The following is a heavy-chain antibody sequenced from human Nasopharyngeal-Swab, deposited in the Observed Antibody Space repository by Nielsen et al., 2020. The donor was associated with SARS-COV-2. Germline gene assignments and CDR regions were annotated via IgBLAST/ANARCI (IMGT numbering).Heavy chain of an antibody. CDR3: ARHTYIAARLGDY. J-gene: IGHJ4*02. Sequence: SETLSLTCAVYGGSFSGYYWSWIRQPTGKGLEWIGSIYYSGSTYYNPSLKSRVTISVDTSKNQFSLKLSSVTAADTAVYYCARHTYIAARLGDYWGQGTLVTVSS. CDR1: GGSFSGYY. CDR2: IYYSGST. V-gene: IGHV4-34*01. D-gene: IGHD6-6*01.